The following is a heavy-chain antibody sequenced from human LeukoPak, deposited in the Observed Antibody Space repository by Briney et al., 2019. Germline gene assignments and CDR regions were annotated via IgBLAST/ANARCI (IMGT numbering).Heavy chain of an antibody. J-gene: IGHJ4*02. D-gene: IGHD6-6*01. CDR3: ARQRTGDIAAQGY. Sequence: GEALKISCKGSGYSFTSYWIGWVRQMPGKGLEWMVIIYPGDSDTRYSPSFQGQVTISADKSISTAYLQWSSLKASDTAMYYCARQRTGDIAAQGYWGQGTLVTVSS. CDR2: IYPGDSDT. CDR1: GYSFTSYW. V-gene: IGHV5-51*01.